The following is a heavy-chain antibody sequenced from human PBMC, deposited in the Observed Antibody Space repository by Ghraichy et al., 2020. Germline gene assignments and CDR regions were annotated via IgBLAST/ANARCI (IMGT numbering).Heavy chain of an antibody. CDR3: AKSAAGQYYFDY. D-gene: IGHD6-13*01. Sequence: LTCAASGFTFSSYGMHWVRQAPGKGLEWVAVIWYDGSNKYYADSVKGRFTISRDNSKNTLYLQMNSLRAEDTAVYYCAKSAAGQYYFDYWGQGTLVTVSS. CDR2: IWYDGSNK. J-gene: IGHJ4*02. CDR1: GFTFSSYG. V-gene: IGHV3-33*06.